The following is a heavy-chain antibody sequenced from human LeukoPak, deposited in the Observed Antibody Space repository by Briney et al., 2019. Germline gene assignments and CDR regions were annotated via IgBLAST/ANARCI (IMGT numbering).Heavy chain of an antibody. CDR1: GYTLTELS. Sequence: ASVKVSCKVSGYTLTELSMHWVRQAPGKGLEWMGGFDPEDGETIYAQKFQGRVTMTEDTSTDTAYMELSSLRSEDTAVYYCATVAGYDILTGYSYPPFFDYWGQGTLVTVSS. CDR3: ATVAGYDILTGYSYPPFFDY. D-gene: IGHD3-9*01. CDR2: FDPEDGET. J-gene: IGHJ4*02. V-gene: IGHV1-24*01.